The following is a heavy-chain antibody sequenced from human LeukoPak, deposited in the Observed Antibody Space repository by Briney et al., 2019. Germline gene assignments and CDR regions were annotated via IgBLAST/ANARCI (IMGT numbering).Heavy chain of an antibody. CDR2: ISYDGSNK. J-gene: IGHJ6*02. CDR3: AKDYATADYYYGMDV. Sequence: GGSLRLSCAASGFTFSSYGMHWVRQAPGKGLEWVAVISYDGSNKYYADSVKGRFTISRDNSKNTLYLQMNSLRAEDTAVYYCAKDYATADYYYGMDVWGQGTTVTVSS. CDR1: GFTFSSYG. V-gene: IGHV3-30*18. D-gene: IGHD4-17*01.